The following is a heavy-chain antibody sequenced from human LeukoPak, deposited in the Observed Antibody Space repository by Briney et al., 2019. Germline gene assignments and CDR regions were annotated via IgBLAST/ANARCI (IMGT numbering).Heavy chain of an antibody. Sequence: SETLSLTCTVSGGSISSYYWSWIRQPPGKGLEWIGYIYYSGSTNYNPSLKSRVTISVDTSKNQFSLKLSSVTAADTAVYYCARLALGHFDYWGQGTLVTVSS. CDR2: IYYSGST. V-gene: IGHV4-59*01. CDR1: GGSISSYY. J-gene: IGHJ4*02. D-gene: IGHD3-16*01. CDR3: ARLALGHFDY.